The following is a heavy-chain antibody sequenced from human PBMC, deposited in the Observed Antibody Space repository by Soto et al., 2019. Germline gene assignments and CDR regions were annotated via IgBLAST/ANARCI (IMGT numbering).Heavy chain of an antibody. CDR3: ARDGIGVLRFLEWSHNWFDP. CDR1: GFTFSSYG. Sequence: GGSLRLSCAASGFTFSSYGMHWVRQAPGKGLEWVAVIWYDGSNKYYADSVKGRFTISRGNSKNTLYLQMNSLRAEDTAVYYCARDGIGVLRFLEWSHNWFDPWGQGTLVTVSS. J-gene: IGHJ5*02. D-gene: IGHD3-3*01. V-gene: IGHV3-33*01. CDR2: IWYDGSNK.